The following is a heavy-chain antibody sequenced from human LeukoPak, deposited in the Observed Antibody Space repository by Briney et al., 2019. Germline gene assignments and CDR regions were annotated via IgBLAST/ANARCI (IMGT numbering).Heavy chain of an antibody. V-gene: IGHV4-34*01. CDR3: ARWMGGPDY. CDR2: INHSGST. J-gene: IGHJ4*02. D-gene: IGHD3-16*01. CDR1: GGSFSGYY. Sequence: PSETLSLTCAVYGGSFSGYYWSWIRQPPGKGLEWIGEINHSGSTNYNPSLKSRVTISVDTSKNQFSLKLSSVTAAVTAVYYCARWMGGPDYWGQGTLVTVSS.